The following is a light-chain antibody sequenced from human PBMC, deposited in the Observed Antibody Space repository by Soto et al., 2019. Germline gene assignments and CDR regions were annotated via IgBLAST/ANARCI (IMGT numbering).Light chain of an antibody. CDR3: QQXNSFSIN. CDR1: QLISSW. Sequence: DIQMTQSPSSLSASVGDRVTITFRSSQLISSWLALYQQMPGKAPKLLIYKASSLESGVPSRFSGSGSGTEFTLTINSLQADDFATXXXQQXNSFSINFGQGKRREIK. V-gene: IGKV1-5*03. J-gene: IGKJ5*01. CDR2: KAS.